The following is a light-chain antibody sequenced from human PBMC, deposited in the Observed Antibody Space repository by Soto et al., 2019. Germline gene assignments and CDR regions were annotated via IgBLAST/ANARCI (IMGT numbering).Light chain of an antibody. CDR3: QNFDSDHQT. Sequence: DIQMTQSPSSLSASVGYRVTITCRASQGIRHYLAWYQQKPGKVPKLLIYEASNLQSGVPSRFRGGGSGTEFTLTISSLQPEDVATYYCQNFDSDHQTFGQGTKVDIK. CDR2: EAS. V-gene: IGKV1-27*01. J-gene: IGKJ1*01. CDR1: QGIRHY.